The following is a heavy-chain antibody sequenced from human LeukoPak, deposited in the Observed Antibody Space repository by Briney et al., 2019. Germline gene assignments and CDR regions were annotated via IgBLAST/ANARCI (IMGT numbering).Heavy chain of an antibody. CDR3: AHDRRLLHHYYYMDV. D-gene: IGHD3-3*01. CDR2: IIPIFGTA. Sequence: SSVKVSCKASGGTFSSYAISWVRQAPGQGLEWMGGIIPIFGTANYAQKFQGRVTITADESTSTAYMELSSLRSDDTAVYYCAHDRRLLHHYYYMDVWGKGTTVTVSS. CDR1: GGTFSSYA. J-gene: IGHJ6*03. V-gene: IGHV1-69*01.